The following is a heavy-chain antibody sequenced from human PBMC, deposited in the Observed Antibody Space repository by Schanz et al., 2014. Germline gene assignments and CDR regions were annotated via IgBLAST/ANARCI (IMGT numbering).Heavy chain of an antibody. CDR1: GGTFSSYA. D-gene: IGHD2-21*02. V-gene: IGHV1-69*02. CDR3: ARPSDSSWYMDV. J-gene: IGHJ6*03. CDR2: IIPILGIA. Sequence: QVQLVQSGAEVKKPGSSMKVSCKASGGTFSSYAISWVRQAPGQGLEWMGRIIPILGIATYAQKFQGRVTMTRDTSATTAYMELSSLTSEDTAVYYCARPSDSSWYMDVWGKGTTVTVSS.